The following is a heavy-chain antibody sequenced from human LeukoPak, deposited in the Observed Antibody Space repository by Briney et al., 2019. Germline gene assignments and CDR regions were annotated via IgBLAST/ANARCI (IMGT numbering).Heavy chain of an antibody. CDR2: IYYSGST. J-gene: IGHJ4*02. CDR1: GGSISSYY. CDR3: ARGRGDSSGYYLDY. D-gene: IGHD3-22*01. Sequence: SETLSLTCTVSGGSISSYYWSWIRQPPGKGLEWIGYIYYSGSTNYNPSLKSRVTISVDASKNQFSLKLSSVTAADTAVYYCARGRGDSSGYYLDYWGQGTLVTVSS. V-gene: IGHV4-59*01.